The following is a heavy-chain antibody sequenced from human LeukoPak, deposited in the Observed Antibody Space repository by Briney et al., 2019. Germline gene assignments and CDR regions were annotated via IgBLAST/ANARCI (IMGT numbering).Heavy chain of an antibody. D-gene: IGHD3-3*01. CDR2: ISGSGGSA. J-gene: IGHJ5*02. Sequence: GGSLRLSCAASGFTFSSYAMSWVRQARGKGLEWVSAISGSGGSAYYADSVKGRFTISRDNSKNTLYLQMNSLRAEDTAVYYCAKDGLLGNYDFWRRNWFDPWGQGTLVTVSS. V-gene: IGHV3-23*01. CDR3: AKDGLLGNYDFWRRNWFDP. CDR1: GFTFSSYA.